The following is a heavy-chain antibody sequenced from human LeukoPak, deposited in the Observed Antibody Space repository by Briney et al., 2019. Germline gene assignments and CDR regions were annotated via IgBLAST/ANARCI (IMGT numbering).Heavy chain of an antibody. J-gene: IGHJ4*02. CDR3: AKDQEKDHYYGSGSDY. V-gene: IGHV3-23*01. Sequence: PGGSLRLSCAASGFTFSSYAMSWVRQAPGKGLEWVSAISGSGGSTYYADSVKGRFTISRDNSKNTLYLQMNSLRAEDTAVYYCAKDQEKDHYYGSGSDYWGQGTLVTVSS. CDR1: GFTFSSYA. D-gene: IGHD3-10*01. CDR2: ISGSGGST.